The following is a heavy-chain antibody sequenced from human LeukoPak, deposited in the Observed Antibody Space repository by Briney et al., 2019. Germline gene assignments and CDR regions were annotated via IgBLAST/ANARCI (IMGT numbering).Heavy chain of an antibody. CDR3: ASQLNRDPPFDY. D-gene: IGHD1-14*01. Sequence: PSETLSLTCTVSGGSISSYYWSWIRQPPGKGLEWIGYIYYSGSTNYNPSLKSRVTISVDTSKNQFSLKLSSVTAADTSVYYCASQLNRDPPFDYWGQGTLVTVSS. J-gene: IGHJ4*02. CDR1: GGSISSYY. V-gene: IGHV4-59*01. CDR2: IYYSGST.